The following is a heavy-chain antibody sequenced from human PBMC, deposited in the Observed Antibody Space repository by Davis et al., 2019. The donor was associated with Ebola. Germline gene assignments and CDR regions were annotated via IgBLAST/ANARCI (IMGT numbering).Heavy chain of an antibody. CDR3: ARNLVTGLSFDAFDF. J-gene: IGHJ3*01. Sequence: MPSETLSLTCTVSGGSVTSHYWSWIRQPPGKGLEWMGYFYHGGSTIYNRSFKSRISISVDTSKNQFSLRLSAVTAADTAVYYCARNLVTGLSFDAFDFWGQGTLFTVSS. V-gene: IGHV4-59*02. D-gene: IGHD7-27*01. CDR1: GGSVTSHY. CDR2: FYHGGST.